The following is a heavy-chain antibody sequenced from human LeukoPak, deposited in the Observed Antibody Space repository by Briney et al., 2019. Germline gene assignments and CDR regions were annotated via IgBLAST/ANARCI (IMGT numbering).Heavy chain of an antibody. CDR2: TSSSDAGT. J-gene: IGHJ4*02. CDR1: GFTLNNYA. D-gene: IGHD2-15*01. Sequence: GGSLRLSCAASGFTLNNYAMSWVRQAPGKGLEWVSATSSSDAGTYHADSVRGRFTISRDNSKNTLYLQMNSLRAEDAAVYYCARVLAWVVVVAAPPGYWGQGTLVTVSS. CDR3: ARVLAWVVVVAAPPGY. V-gene: IGHV3-23*01.